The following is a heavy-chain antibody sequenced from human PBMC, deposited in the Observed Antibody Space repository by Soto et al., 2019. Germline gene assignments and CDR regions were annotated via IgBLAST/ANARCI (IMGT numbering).Heavy chain of an antibody. J-gene: IGHJ6*04. CDR1: GYSFTSYW. V-gene: IGHV5-51*01. CDR2: IYPGDSDT. Sequence: PGESLKISCKGSGYSFTSYWIGWVRQMPGKGLEWMGIIYPGDSDTTYSPSFQGQVTISADKSISTAYLQWSSLKASDTAMYSCTRTPAAGKNYYGMDVGGKGPTAPVPS. CDR3: TRTPAAGKNYYGMDV. D-gene: IGHD6-13*01.